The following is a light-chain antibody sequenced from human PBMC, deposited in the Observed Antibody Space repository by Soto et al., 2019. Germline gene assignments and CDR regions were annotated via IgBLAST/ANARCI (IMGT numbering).Light chain of an antibody. V-gene: IGKV1-39*01. CDR2: ATS. Sequence: DIQMTQSPSSLSASVGDRVTITCRASQSISMYLNWYQQKPGKAPKPLIYATSTLHIGVPSRFSGSGSGTDFSLTISSLQPEDFATYYCQQSYSSPRFTFGPGTKVDIK. CDR3: QQSYSSPRFT. J-gene: IGKJ3*01. CDR1: QSISMY.